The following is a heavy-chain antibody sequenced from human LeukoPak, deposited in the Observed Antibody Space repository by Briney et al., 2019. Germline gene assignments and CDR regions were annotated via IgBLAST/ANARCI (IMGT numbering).Heavy chain of an antibody. CDR3: ARVRSGSYYVPEYFQH. Sequence: GGSLRLSCAASGFTFSSYSMNCVRQAPGKGLEWVSSISSSSSYIYYADSVKGRFTISRDNAKNSLYLQMNSLRAEDTAVYYCARVRSGSYYVPEYFQHWGQGTLVTVSS. D-gene: IGHD1-26*01. CDR1: GFTFSSYS. V-gene: IGHV3-21*01. J-gene: IGHJ1*01. CDR2: ISSSSSYI.